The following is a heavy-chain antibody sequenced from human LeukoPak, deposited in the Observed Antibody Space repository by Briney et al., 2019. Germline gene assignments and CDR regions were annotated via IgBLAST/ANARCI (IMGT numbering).Heavy chain of an antibody. CDR3: ARVGEDYYDSSGYVEYFQH. Sequence: ASVKVSCKASGGTFNHFGINWVRPAPGQGLEWMGRIIPILDLTKYAPKIQDRVTITADKSTSTAYMELNSLRSEDTAVYYCARVGEDYYDSSGYVEYFQHWGQGTLVTVSS. J-gene: IGHJ1*01. CDR2: IIPILDLT. D-gene: IGHD3-22*01. CDR1: GGTFNHFG. V-gene: IGHV1-69*04.